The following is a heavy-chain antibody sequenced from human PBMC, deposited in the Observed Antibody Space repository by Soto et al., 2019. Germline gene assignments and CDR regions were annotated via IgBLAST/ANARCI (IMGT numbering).Heavy chain of an antibody. J-gene: IGHJ6*02. CDR3: ARAALDWGGYYYYGMDV. CDR2: ISSSSSYT. V-gene: IGHV3-21*01. Sequence: GGSLRLSCAASGFTFSSYSMNWVRQAPGKGLEWVSSISSSSSYTYYADSVKGRFTISRDNAKNSLYLQMNSLRAEDTAVYYCARAALDWGGYYYYGMDVWGQGTTVTVSS. CDR1: GFTFSSYS. D-gene: IGHD3-16*01.